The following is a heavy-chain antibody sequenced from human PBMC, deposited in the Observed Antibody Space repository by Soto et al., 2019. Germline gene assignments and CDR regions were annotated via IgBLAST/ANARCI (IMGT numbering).Heavy chain of an antibody. V-gene: IGHV1-46*03. D-gene: IGHD3-22*01. Sequence: GASVKVSCKASGGTFSRYSITWVRQAPGQGLEWMGIINPSGGSTSYAQKFQGRVTMTRDTSTSTVYMELSSLRSEDTAVYYCARDYDSSGYPRYYFDYWGRGTLVTVSS. J-gene: IGHJ4*02. CDR1: GGTFSRYS. CDR3: ARDYDSSGYPRYYFDY. CDR2: INPSGGST.